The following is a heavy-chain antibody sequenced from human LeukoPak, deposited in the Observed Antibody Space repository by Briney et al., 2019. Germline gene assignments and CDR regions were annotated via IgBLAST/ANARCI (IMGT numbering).Heavy chain of an antibody. Sequence: SETLSLTCAVYGGSFSGYYWSWIRQPPGKGLEWIGEINHSGSTNYNPSLKSRVTISVDTSKNQFSLKLSSVTAADTAAYYCARGGNAFDIWGQGTVVTVSS. D-gene: IGHD1-14*01. CDR2: INHSGST. CDR3: ARGGNAFDI. J-gene: IGHJ3*02. CDR1: GGSFSGYY. V-gene: IGHV4-34*01.